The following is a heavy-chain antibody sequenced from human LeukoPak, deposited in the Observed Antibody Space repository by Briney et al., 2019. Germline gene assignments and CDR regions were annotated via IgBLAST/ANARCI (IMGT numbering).Heavy chain of an antibody. V-gene: IGHV3-64*01. CDR3: ARSTRYFGSAMYYFDG. CDR2: ITDSGSST. D-gene: IGHD3-10*01. J-gene: IGHJ4*02. Sequence: GGSLRLSCAASGFTFTGYYLHWVRQTPGKGLEYISTITDSGSSTYHTNSVRGRFTISRDNSKNTLYLQMGSLRTEDTAVYYCARSTRYFGSAMYYFDGWGQGTLVNVSS. CDR1: GFTFTGYY.